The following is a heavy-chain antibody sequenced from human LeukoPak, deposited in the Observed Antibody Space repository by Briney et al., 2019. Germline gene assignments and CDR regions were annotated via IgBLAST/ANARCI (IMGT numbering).Heavy chain of an antibody. CDR2: ISAYNGNT. CDR1: GYTFTSYG. J-gene: IGHJ4*02. Sequence: ASVKVSFKASGYTFTSYGISWVRQAPAQGLEWMGWISAYNGNTNYAQKLQGRVIMTTDTSTSTAYMELRSLRSDDTAVYYCARGEIALPYDFWSGSLDYWGQGTLVTVSS. V-gene: IGHV1-18*01. D-gene: IGHD3-3*01. CDR3: ARGEIALPYDFWSGSLDY.